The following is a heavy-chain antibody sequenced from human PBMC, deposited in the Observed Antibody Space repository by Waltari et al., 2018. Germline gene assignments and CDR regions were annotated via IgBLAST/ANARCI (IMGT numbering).Heavy chain of an antibody. J-gene: IGHJ6*03. V-gene: IGHV3-21*01. CDR1: GFTFSSYS. Sequence: EVQLVESGGGLVKPGGSLRLSCAASGFTFSSYSMNWVRQAPGKGLEWVSSISSSSSYIYYAGSVKGRFTISRDNAKNSLYLQMNSLRAEDTAVYYCARGVAAAVYSYYYYMDVWGKGTTVTVSS. D-gene: IGHD6-13*01. CDR3: ARGVAAAVYSYYYYMDV. CDR2: ISSSSSYI.